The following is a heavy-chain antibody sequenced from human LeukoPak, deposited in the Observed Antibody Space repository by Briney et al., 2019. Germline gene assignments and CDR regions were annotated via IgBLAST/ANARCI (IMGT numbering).Heavy chain of an antibody. CDR2: ITGYGAT. CDR1: GFTFSNFA. J-gene: IGHJ5*02. D-gene: IGHD6-13*01. CDR3: AKGAAAGKVDWFDP. V-gene: IGHV3-23*01. Sequence: PGGSLRLSCAASGFTFSNFAMMWVRQAPGTGLQWVSTITGYGATFYSVSVRGRFTIFRDTSMNTLFLQMNSLGAEDTAVYYCAKGAAAGKVDWFDPWGQGTLVTVS.